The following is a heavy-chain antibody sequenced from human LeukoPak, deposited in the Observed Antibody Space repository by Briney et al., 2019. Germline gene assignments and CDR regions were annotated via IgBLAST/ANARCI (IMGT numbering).Heavy chain of an antibody. CDR1: GFTFSSYW. CDR3: ARATPLISIAAAGTFDY. CDR2: IKQDGSEK. Sequence: PGGSLRLSCAASGFTFSSYWMSWGRQAPGKGLEWVANIKQDGSEKYYVDSVKGRFTISRDNAKNSLYLQMNSRRAEDTAVYYCARATPLISIAAAGTFDYWGQGTLVTVSS. D-gene: IGHD6-13*01. V-gene: IGHV3-7*03. J-gene: IGHJ4*02.